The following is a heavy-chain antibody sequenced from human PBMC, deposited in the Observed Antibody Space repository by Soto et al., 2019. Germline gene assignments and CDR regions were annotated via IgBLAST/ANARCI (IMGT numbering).Heavy chain of an antibody. CDR1: SGSVSSGNYF. Sequence: QLQLQESGPGLVKPAETLSLKCAVSSGSVSSGNYFWGWLRQPPGKGLEWIGNIYDNGDTYYSPSLQIRDTMSVDTAQHQFSLMLTSVTAADTAVLYCARRLIDNWHQGHAFDFWGQGTLVTVSS. D-gene: IGHD1-20*01. CDR2: IYDNGDT. J-gene: IGHJ3*01. CDR3: ARRLIDNWHQGHAFDF. V-gene: IGHV4-39*01.